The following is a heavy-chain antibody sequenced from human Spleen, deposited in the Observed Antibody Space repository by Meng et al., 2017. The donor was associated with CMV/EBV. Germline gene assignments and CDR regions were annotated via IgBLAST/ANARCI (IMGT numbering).Heavy chain of an antibody. CDR1: GYTFTAHY. CDR2: IHPHRGDT. CDR3: ARDNNWGPDY. V-gene: IGHV1-2*02. Sequence: ASVKVSCKASGYTFTAHYFHWVRQAPGQGLEWMGWIHPHRGDTNYAQQFQGRITLTRDTSINTGYMELTGLTSDDTAVYYCARDNNWGPDYWGQGTLVTDSS. J-gene: IGHJ4*02. D-gene: IGHD7-27*01.